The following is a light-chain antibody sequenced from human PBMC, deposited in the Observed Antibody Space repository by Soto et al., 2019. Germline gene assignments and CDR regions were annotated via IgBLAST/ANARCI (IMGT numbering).Light chain of an antibody. CDR2: DAF. CDR1: RSLDSGQ. CDR3: QQYGDSPRT. J-gene: IGKJ5*01. V-gene: IGKV3-20*01. Sequence: EIVLTQSPGTLSLSPGESATLSCRASRSLDSGQLAWYQQKVGRAPRLLIHDAFMRATGIPDRFSDSGSGTDFTLTIARLEPEDFAVYYCQQYGDSPRTFGQGTRLEIK.